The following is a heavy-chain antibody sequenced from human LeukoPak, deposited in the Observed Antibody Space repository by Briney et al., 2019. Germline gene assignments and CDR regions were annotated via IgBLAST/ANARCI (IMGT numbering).Heavy chain of an antibody. CDR1: GFTFSSYG. CDR3: AKDAGYSSGWYDY. V-gene: IGHV3-30*02. CDR2: IRYDGTNK. Sequence: GGSLRLSCAASGFTFSSYGMHWVRQAPGKGLEWVAFIRYDGTNKDYADSVKGRFTISRDNSKNTLYLQMNSLRAEDTAVYYCAKDAGYSSGWYDYWGQGTLVTVSS. J-gene: IGHJ4*02. D-gene: IGHD6-19*01.